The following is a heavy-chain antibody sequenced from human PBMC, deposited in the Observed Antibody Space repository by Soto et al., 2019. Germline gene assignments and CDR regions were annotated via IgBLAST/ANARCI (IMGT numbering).Heavy chain of an antibody. J-gene: IGHJ5*02. Sequence: QVQLVQSGAEVKKPGASVKVSCKASGYTFTSYDINWVRQATGQGLEWMGWMNPNSGNTGYAQKFQGRVTMTRNTSISTAYMELSSLRSEDTAVYYCARVREEDYYDSSGYYHWGQGTLVTVSS. CDR2: MNPNSGNT. CDR3: ARVREEDYYDSSGYYH. CDR1: GYTFTSYD. D-gene: IGHD3-22*01. V-gene: IGHV1-8*01.